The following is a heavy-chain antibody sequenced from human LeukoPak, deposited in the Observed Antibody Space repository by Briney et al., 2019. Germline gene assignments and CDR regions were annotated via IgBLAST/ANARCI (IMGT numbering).Heavy chain of an antibody. CDR1: GFTLSANY. J-gene: IGHJ6*03. CDR2: IYSGGTT. Sequence: GGSLKLSCPASGFTLSANYMSWVRQAPGKGLEWVSVIYSGGTTVYADSLKGRFTISRDTYKNTLSLQMNSLRVEHTPIYNCARDPIGYMDVWGKGTSVIVSS. CDR3: ARDPIGYMDV. V-gene: IGHV3-53*01.